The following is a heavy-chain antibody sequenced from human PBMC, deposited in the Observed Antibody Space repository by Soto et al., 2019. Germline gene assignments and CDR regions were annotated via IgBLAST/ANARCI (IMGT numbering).Heavy chain of an antibody. CDR2: IYHSGSP. D-gene: IGHD2-21*01. V-gene: IGHV4-4*02. Sequence: QVQLRESGPGLVKTSGTLSLTCVVSGGSISSTNWWTWVRQPPGKGLEWIGEIYHSGSPTFSPSLRGRATISVAKSTTQFSLRLRSVTAADTAVYYCATLPPRIVVALLPIPTWGQGILVTVSS. J-gene: IGHJ5*02. CDR1: GGSISSTNW. CDR3: ATLPPRIVVALLPIPT.